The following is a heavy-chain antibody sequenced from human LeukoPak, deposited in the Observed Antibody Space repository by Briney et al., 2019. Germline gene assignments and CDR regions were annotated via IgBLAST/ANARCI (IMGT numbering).Heavy chain of an antibody. CDR3: ARRSTMVRRVAYYYYGMDV. Sequence: GESLKISCKGSGYSFTSYWIGWVRQMPGKGLEWMGIIYPGDSDTRYSPSFQGQVTISADKSISTAYLQWSSLKASDTAMYYCARRSTMVRRVAYYYYGMDVWGQGTTVTVSS. D-gene: IGHD3-10*01. V-gene: IGHV5-51*01. CDR2: IYPGDSDT. J-gene: IGHJ6*02. CDR1: GYSFTSYW.